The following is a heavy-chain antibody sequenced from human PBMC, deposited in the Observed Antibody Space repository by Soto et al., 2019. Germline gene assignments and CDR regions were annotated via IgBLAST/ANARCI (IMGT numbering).Heavy chain of an antibody. D-gene: IGHD3-22*01. Sequence: EVQLLESGGVLVHPGGSLRLSCAASGFTFSSYAMSWVRQAPGKGLEWVASISGVEGSTYSSESVKGRFTISRDNSKKMLYLLMSSLRAEDTAVYYCAKDDAGYHSYCDQWGQGTLVTVSS. CDR1: GFTFSSYA. CDR2: ISGVEGST. CDR3: AKDDAGYHSYCDQ. J-gene: IGHJ4*02. V-gene: IGHV3-23*01.